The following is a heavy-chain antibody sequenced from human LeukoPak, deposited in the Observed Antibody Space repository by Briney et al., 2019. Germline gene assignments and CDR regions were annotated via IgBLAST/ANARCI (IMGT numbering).Heavy chain of an antibody. CDR1: GGSISSGDYY. J-gene: IGHJ4*02. V-gene: IGHV4-30-4*08. Sequence: SETLSLTCTVSGGSISSGDYYWSWIRQPPGKGLEWIGYIYYSGITYYNPSLKSRVTISVDTSKNQFSLKLSSVTATDTAVYYCARGLYSGYDLWGQGTLVTVSS. D-gene: IGHD5-12*01. CDR3: ARGLYSGYDL. CDR2: IYYSGIT.